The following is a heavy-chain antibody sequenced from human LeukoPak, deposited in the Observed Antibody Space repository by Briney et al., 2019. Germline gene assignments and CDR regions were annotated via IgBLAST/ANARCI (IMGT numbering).Heavy chain of an antibody. CDR1: VYTFTSYD. V-gene: IGHV1-8*01. CDR2: MNPNSGNT. J-gene: IGHJ6*02. CDR3: ARVQRRNYDFWSGYRYYYGMDV. D-gene: IGHD3-3*01. Sequence: ASVKVSCKASVYTFTSYDINWVRQATGQGLEWMGWMNPNSGNTGYAQKFQGRVTMTRNTSISTAYMELSSLRSEDTAVYYCARVQRRNYDFWSGYRYYYGMDVWGQGTTVTVSS.